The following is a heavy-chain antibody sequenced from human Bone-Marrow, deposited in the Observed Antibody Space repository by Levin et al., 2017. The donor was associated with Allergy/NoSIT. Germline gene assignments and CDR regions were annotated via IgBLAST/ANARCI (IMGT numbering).Heavy chain of an antibody. V-gene: IGHV4-39*01. J-gene: IGHJ3*02. CDR3: ARLSIITMVRGVLESDAFDI. CDR2: IYYSGST. D-gene: IGHD3-10*01. CDR1: GGSISSSSYY. Sequence: SETLSLTCTVSGGSISSSSYYWGWIRQPPGKGLEWIGSIYYSGSTYYNPSLKSRVTISVDTSKNQFSLKLSSVTAADTAVYYCARLSIITMVRGVLESDAFDIWGQGTMVTVSS.